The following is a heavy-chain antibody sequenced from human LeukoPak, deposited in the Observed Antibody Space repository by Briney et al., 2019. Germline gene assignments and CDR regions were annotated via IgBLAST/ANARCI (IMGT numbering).Heavy chain of an antibody. CDR1: GFTFSSYG. D-gene: IGHD4-17*01. V-gene: IGHV3-30*18. CDR3: AKPRHDYGDPFDY. Sequence: GRSLRLSCAASGFTFSSYGMHWVRQAPGKGLEWVAVTSYDGSNKYYADSVKGRFTISRDNSKNTLYLQMNSLRAEDTAVYYCAKPRHDYGDPFDYWGQGTLVTVSS. J-gene: IGHJ4*02. CDR2: TSYDGSNK.